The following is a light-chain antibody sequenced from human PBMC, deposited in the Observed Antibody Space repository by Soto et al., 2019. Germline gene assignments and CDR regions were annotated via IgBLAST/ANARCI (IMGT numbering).Light chain of an antibody. CDR1: SSDVGSYNL. CDR2: EGS. V-gene: IGLV2-23*01. Sequence: QSVLTQPASVSGSAGQSITISCTGTSSDVGSYNLVSWYQQYPGKAPKLMIYEGSKRPSGVSNRFSGSKSGNTASLTISRLQAEDEADYYCCSYARSRVFGTGTKLTVL. J-gene: IGLJ1*01. CDR3: CSYARSRV.